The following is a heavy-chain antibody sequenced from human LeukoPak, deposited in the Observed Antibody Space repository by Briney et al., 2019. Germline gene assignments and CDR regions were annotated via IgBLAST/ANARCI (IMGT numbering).Heavy chain of an antibody. CDR3: VRDFNWAFDY. Sequence: SQTLSLTCAISGDSFSSKSVSWGWMRQSPSRGLEYLGRTRYRSTWNTFYSLSVEGRITINADTSRNEVSLRLSSVTPEDTALYYCVRDFNWAFDYWGQGTLVTVSS. CDR1: GDSFSSKSVS. D-gene: IGHD3-16*01. V-gene: IGHV6-1*01. CDR2: TRYRSTWNT. J-gene: IGHJ4*02.